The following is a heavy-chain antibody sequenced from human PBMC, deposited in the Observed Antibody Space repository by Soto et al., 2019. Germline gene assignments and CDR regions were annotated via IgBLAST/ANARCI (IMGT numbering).Heavy chain of an antibody. D-gene: IGHD3-22*01. V-gene: IGHV4-30-2*01. CDR1: GDSISSGGYS. J-gene: IGHJ4*02. CDR2: PYHTGSP. CDR3: ARAHYGPSGYYFDS. Sequence: QVQLQESGSGLVKPSQTLSLTCTVSGDSISSGGYSWRWIRQPPRQGLEWIGDPYHTGSPSYSPSLKSRVTMPVAKSKNQFSLSLTSVTAADTAIYYCARAHYGPSGYYFDSWGQGALFTVSS.